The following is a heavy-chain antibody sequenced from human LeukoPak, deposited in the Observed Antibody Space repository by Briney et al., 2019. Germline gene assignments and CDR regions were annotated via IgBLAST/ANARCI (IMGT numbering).Heavy chain of an antibody. D-gene: IGHD3-22*01. Sequence: SETLSLTCAVSGGSISSGGYSWSWIRQPPGKGLEWIGYIYHSGSTYYNPSLKSRVTISVDRSKNQFSLKLSSVTAADTAVYYCARNYYYDSSGWTDAFDIWGQGTMATVSS. CDR2: IYHSGST. V-gene: IGHV4-30-2*01. J-gene: IGHJ3*02. CDR3: ARNYYYDSSGWTDAFDI. CDR1: GGSISSGGYS.